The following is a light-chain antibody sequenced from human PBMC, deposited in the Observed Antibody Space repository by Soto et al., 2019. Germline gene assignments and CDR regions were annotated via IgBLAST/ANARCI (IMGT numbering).Light chain of an antibody. CDR2: GAS. CDR1: QSVSSSY. J-gene: IGKJ2*01. Sequence: EIVLTQSPGTLSLSPGERATLSCRASQSVSSSYLAWYQQKPGQAPRLLIYGASSMATGIPDRFSGSGSGTDFTLTISRLEPEEFAVYYCQQYGSSPQTFGQGTKLEIK. V-gene: IGKV3-20*01. CDR3: QQYGSSPQT.